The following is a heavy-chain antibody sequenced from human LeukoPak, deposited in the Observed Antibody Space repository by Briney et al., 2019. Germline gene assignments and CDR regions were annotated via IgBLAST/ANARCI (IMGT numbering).Heavy chain of an antibody. J-gene: IGHJ3*02. Sequence: GASVKVSCKASGYTFTSYGISWVRQATGQGLEWMGWMNPNSGNTGYAQKFQGRVTMTRNTSISTAYMELSSLRSEDTAVYYCARGQWRTGYFKGDDAFDIWGQGTMVTVSS. D-gene: IGHD3/OR15-3a*01. V-gene: IGHV1-8*02. CDR2: MNPNSGNT. CDR1: GYTFTSYG. CDR3: ARGQWRTGYFKGDDAFDI.